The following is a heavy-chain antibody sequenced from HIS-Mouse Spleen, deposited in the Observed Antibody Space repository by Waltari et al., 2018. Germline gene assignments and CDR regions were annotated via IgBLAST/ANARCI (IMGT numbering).Heavy chain of an antibody. V-gene: IGHV4-38-2*02. CDR3: ARAKVIITYYYDSSGYYFDY. J-gene: IGHJ4*02. CDR1: GYSISSGYY. D-gene: IGHD3-22*01. CDR2: IYHSGST. Sequence: QVQLQESGPGLVKPSETLSLTCTVSGYSISSGYYWGWIRQPPGKGLEWIGSIYHSGSTYYNPTLKGRCTISVDTSKNQFSRKLSSVTAADTAGYYCARAKVIITYYYDSSGYYFDYWGQGTLVTVSS.